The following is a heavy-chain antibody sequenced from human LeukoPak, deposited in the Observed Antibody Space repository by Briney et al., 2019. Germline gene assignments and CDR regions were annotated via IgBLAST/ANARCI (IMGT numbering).Heavy chain of an antibody. CDR3: ARVGIYYDFWSGYYSSLDY. Sequence: GASVKVSCKASGYTFTSYGISWVRQAPGQGLEWMGWISAYNGNTNYAQKLQGRVTMTTDTSTSTAYMELRSLRSDDTAVYYYARVGIYYDFWSGYYSSLDYWGQGTLVTVSS. CDR2: ISAYNGNT. CDR1: GYTFTSYG. D-gene: IGHD3-3*01. V-gene: IGHV1-18*01. J-gene: IGHJ4*02.